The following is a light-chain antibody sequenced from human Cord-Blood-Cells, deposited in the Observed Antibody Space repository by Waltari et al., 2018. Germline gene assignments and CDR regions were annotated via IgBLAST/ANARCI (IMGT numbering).Light chain of an antibody. CDR1: RSDVGSYNL. CDR3: CSYAGSSTLV. V-gene: IGLV2-23*01. Sequence: QSALTQPASVSGSPGQSITISCTGPRSDVGSYNLVSWYQQHPGKSPKLMIYEGSQRPAGVSNRYAGSKSGNAASLTIVGLRADDEADYYCCSYAGSSTLVFGGGTKLTVL. CDR2: EGS. J-gene: IGLJ2*01.